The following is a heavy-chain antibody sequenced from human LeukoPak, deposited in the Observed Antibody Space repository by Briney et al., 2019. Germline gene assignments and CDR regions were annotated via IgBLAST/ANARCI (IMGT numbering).Heavy chain of an antibody. CDR1: GFTFISYW. Sequence: GGSLRLSCAASGFTFISYWMTWVRQAPGKGLEWVANIKQDGSEKYYVDSVKGRFTISRDNAKNSLYLQMNSLRAEDTAVYYCARADSSIAARLSRSSIFNYYYYMGVWGKGTTVTVSS. D-gene: IGHD6-6*01. CDR2: IKQDGSEK. CDR3: ARADSSIAARLSRSSIFNYYYYMGV. V-gene: IGHV3-7*01. J-gene: IGHJ6*03.